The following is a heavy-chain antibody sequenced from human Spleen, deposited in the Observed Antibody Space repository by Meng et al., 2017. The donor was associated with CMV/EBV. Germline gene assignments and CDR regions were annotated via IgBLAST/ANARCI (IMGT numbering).Heavy chain of an antibody. CDR2: IIPILGIA. CDR3: ARGESSGWSADYFDY. J-gene: IGHJ4*02. V-gene: IGHV1-69*10. Sequence: SGGTFSSYASSWVRQAPGQGLEWMGGIIPILGIANYAQKFQGRVTITADKSTSTAYMELSSLRSEDTAVYYCARGESSGWSADYFDYWGQGTLVTVSS. CDR1: GGTFSSYA. D-gene: IGHD6-19*01.